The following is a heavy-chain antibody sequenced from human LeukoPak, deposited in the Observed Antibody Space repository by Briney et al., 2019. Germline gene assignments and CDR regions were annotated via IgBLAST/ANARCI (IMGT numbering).Heavy chain of an antibody. V-gene: IGHV4-31*03. CDR1: GGSISSGGYY. CDR3: ARMATSSIIDY. CDR2: IYYSGST. J-gene: IGHJ4*02. D-gene: IGHD5-24*01. Sequence: PSETLSLTCTVSGGSISSGGYYWSWIRQHPGKGLEWIGYIYYSGSTYYNPSLKSRVTISVDTSKNQFSLKLSSVTAADTAVYNCARMATSSIIDYWGQGTLVTVSS.